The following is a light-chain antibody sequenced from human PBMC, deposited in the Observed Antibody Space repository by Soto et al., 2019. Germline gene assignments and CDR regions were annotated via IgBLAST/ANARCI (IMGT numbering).Light chain of an antibody. CDR2: EVT. Sequence: QSALTQPASVSGSPGQSISISCTGTRSDVGGYPYVSWYQQHPGKAPKLMIYEVTNRPSGVSNRFSGSKSGSSASLTISGLQTEDEADYYCSSYTSSGALYVFGPGTKLTV. CDR1: RSDVGGYPY. CDR3: SSYTSSGALYV. J-gene: IGLJ1*01. V-gene: IGLV2-14*01.